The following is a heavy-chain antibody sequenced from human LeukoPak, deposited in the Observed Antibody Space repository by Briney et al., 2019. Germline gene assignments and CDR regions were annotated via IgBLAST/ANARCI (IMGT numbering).Heavy chain of an antibody. V-gene: IGHV4-4*07. CDR1: GGSISSFY. Sequence: SETLSLTCTVSGGSISSFYWNWIRQPAGKGLEWIGRMFTSGSTNYNPSLKSRVTMSVDTSKNQFSLKLNSVTAADTAVYYCARGGANYFDYWGQGTLVTVSS. CDR3: ARGGANYFDY. CDR2: MFTSGST. J-gene: IGHJ4*02. D-gene: IGHD2-21*01.